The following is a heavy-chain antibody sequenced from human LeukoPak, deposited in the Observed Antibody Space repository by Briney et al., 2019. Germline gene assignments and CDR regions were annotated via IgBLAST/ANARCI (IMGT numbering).Heavy chain of an antibody. J-gene: IGHJ4*02. CDR2: ISYDGSNK. V-gene: IGHV3-30*18. D-gene: IGHD4-17*01. Sequence: PGGSLRLSCAASGFTFSSYGMHWVRQAPGKGLEWVAVISYDGSNKYYADSVKGRFTISRDSSKNTLYLQMNSLRAEDTAVYYCAKDRHLMTTATTGDYWGQGTLVTVSS. CDR1: GFTFSSYG. CDR3: AKDRHLMTTATTGDY.